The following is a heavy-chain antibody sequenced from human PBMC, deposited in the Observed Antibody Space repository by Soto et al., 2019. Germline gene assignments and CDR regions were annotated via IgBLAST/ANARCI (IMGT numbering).Heavy chain of an antibody. CDR2: IYTSGST. V-gene: IGHV4-4*07. CDR1: GGSISSYY. Sequence: QVQLQESGPGLVKPSETLSLTCTVSGGSISSYYWSWVRQPAGKGLEWIGRIYTSGSTDYNPSLKSRVTMSVDTSKNQFSLKLSSVTAADTAVYYCARIDYSSQFAPFYYAMDVWGQGTTVTVSS. J-gene: IGHJ6*02. D-gene: IGHD4-4*01. CDR3: ARIDYSSQFAPFYYAMDV.